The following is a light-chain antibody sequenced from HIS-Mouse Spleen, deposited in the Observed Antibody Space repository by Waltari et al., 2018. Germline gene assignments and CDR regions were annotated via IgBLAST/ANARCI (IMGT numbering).Light chain of an antibody. V-gene: IGLV2-23*01. CDR2: EGS. Sequence: QSALTQHASVSGSPGQSIPIPGTGTSSNVGSYNLVSWYQQHPGKAPKLLIYEGSKRPSGVSNRVSSSRSGNTASLTISGLQAEDEAYYYCCSYAGSSTWVFGGGTKLTVL. CDR1: SSNVGSYNL. J-gene: IGLJ3*02. CDR3: CSYAGSSTWV.